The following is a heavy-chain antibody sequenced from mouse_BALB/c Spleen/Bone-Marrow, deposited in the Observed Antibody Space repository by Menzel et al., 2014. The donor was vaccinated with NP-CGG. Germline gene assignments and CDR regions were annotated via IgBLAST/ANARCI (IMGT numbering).Heavy chain of an antibody. V-gene: IGHV1-69*02. J-gene: IGHJ2*01. Sequence: QVPLHQPVAELVRPGAPVKLSCKIFGYTFASYWINWVKQRPGQGLEWIGNIYPSDNYTNYNQKFKDKATLTVDISSTTAYMQLSSPTSEDSAVYYCTRTYEYFDYWGQGTTLTVSS. CDR1: GYTFASYW. CDR3: TRTYEYFDY. CDR2: IYPSDNYT. D-gene: IGHD2-3*01.